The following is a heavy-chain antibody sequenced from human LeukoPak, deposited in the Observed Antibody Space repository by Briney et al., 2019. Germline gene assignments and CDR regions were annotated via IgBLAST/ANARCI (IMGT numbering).Heavy chain of an antibody. V-gene: IGHV3-21*01. CDR1: GFTFSSYS. J-gene: IGHJ5*02. Sequence: PGGSLRLSCAASGFTFSSYSMNWVRQAPGKGLEWVSSISSSSSYIYYADSVKGRFTISRDNAKNSLYLQMNSLRAEDTAVYYCARAIAAAGPDWFDPWGQGTLVTVSS. CDR2: ISSSSSYI. CDR3: ARAIAAAGPDWFDP. D-gene: IGHD6-13*01.